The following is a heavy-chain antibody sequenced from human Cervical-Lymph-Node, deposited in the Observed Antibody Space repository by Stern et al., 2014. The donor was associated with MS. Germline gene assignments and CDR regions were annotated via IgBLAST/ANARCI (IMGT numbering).Heavy chain of an antibody. CDR3: ARDKGMFFL. CDR2: FYYSGTT. V-gene: IGHV4-59*01. J-gene: IGHJ4*01. Sequence: QLQLQESGPGLVKPSETLSLTCTVSGGSITNYYWSRIRQPPGKGLGWIGYFYYSGTTNYNPALKSRVTRSVDTSKNQFSLKLSSVTAADTAVYYCARDKGMFFLWGQGTLVTVSS. CDR1: GGSITNYY. D-gene: IGHD2/OR15-2a*01.